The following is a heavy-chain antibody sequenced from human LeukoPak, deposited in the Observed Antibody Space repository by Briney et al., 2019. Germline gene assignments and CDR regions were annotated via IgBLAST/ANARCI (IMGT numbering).Heavy chain of an antibody. V-gene: IGHV3-7*01. D-gene: IGHD3-16*01. CDR1: GFTFSSYW. CDR2: IKQDGSEK. CDR3: ARDFGGVYYAN. Sequence: GGSLRLSCAATGFTFSSYWMSWVRQAPGKGLEWVANIKQDGSEKYYVDSVKGRFTISRDNAKNSLYLQMNSLRAEDTAVYYCARDFGGVYYANWGQGTLVTVSS. J-gene: IGHJ4*02.